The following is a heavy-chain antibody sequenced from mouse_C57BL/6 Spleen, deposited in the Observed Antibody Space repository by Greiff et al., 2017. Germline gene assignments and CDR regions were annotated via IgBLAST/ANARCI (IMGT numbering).Heavy chain of an antibody. J-gene: IGHJ2*01. CDR3: ARGGTVVGYFAY. CDR2: INPSSGYT. CDR1: GYTFTSYT. Sequence: QVQLQQSGAELARPGASVKMSCKASGYTFTSYTMHWVKQRPGQGLEWIGYINPSSGYTKSNQKFKDKATLTADQSSSTAYLQLSSLTSEDSAVYYCARGGTVVGYFAYWGQGTTLTVSS. D-gene: IGHD1-1*01. V-gene: IGHV1-4*01.